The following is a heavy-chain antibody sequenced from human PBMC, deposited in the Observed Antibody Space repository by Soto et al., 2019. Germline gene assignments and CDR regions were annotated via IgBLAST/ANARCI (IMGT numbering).Heavy chain of an antibody. CDR3: AYSMYHYLIYPDFHWEH. CDR2: IQWNDDQ. Sequence: QITLKESGPAVVRHTQTLTLTCTFSGFSLNNSGVGVGWIRQPPAKALECLALIQWNDDQRYSPSLKTRLSLAKDTAKNQIVFKITTTDSEDTATYHCAYSMYHYLIYPDFHWEHWGQGTLITVSS. J-gene: IGHJ4*02. V-gene: IGHV2-5*01. D-gene: IGHD3-10*01. CDR1: GFSLNNSGVG.